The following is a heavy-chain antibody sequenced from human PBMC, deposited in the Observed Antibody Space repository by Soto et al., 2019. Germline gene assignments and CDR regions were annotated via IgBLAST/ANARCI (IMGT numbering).Heavy chain of an antibody. D-gene: IGHD6-13*01. CDR1: GFTFDDYA. CDR2: ISWNSGSI. CDR3: AKDPRPTRAVREKRIAAAGTDY. V-gene: IGHV3-9*01. Sequence: GGSLRLSCAASGFTFDDYAMHWVRQAPGKGLEWVSGISWNSGSIGYADSVKGRFTISRDNAKNSLYLQMNSLRAEDTALYYCAKDPRPTRAVREKRIAAAGTDYWGQGTLVTVSS. J-gene: IGHJ4*02.